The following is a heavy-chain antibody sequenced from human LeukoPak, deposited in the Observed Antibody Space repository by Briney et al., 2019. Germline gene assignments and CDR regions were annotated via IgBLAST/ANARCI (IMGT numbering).Heavy chain of an antibody. D-gene: IGHD6-13*01. CDR2: ISPNSGVP. CDR1: GYTFTVHY. CDR3: AREVGYSTSWYGRFDP. V-gene: IGHV1-2*05. Sequence: ASVKVSCKASGYTFTVHYIHWVRQAPGQGLEWLGRISPNSGVPNYAQKLQGRVTITRDTSVHTVYMELNGLTSDDTGAYYCAREVGYSTSWYGRFDPWGQGTVVTVSS. J-gene: IGHJ5*02.